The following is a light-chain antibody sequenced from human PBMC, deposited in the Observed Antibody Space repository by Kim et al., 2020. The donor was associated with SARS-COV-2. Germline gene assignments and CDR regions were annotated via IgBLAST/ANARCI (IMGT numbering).Light chain of an antibody. CDR1: SSDVGSYNL. CDR3: CSYAGSSTV. CDR2: EVS. Sequence: LSQPASVSGSPGQSITISCTGTSSDVGSYNLVSWYQQHPGKAPKLMIYEVSKRPSGVSNRFSGSKSGNTASLTISGLQAEDEADYYCCSYAGSSTVFGGGTQLTVL. J-gene: IGLJ3*02. V-gene: IGLV2-23*02.